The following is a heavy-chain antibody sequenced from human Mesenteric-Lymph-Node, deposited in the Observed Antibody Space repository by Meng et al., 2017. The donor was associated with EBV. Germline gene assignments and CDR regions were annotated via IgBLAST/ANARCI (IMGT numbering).Heavy chain of an antibody. CDR1: GGSFSGYY. J-gene: IGHJ4*02. CDR2: IGEINHREIT. CDR3: ASRSGHSDY. D-gene: IGHD3-10*01. V-gene: IGHV4-34*01. Sequence: AQLQQWGAGLLMPSEPLPLPCVVFGGSFSGYYWSWVRQPPGKGLEWIGEIGEINHREITNYSPSLKSRVTMSVDTSNNQFSLKLSSVTAADTAVYYCASRSGHSDYWGQGTPVTVSS.